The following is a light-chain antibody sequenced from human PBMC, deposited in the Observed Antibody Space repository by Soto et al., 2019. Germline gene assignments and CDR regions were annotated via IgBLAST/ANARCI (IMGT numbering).Light chain of an antibody. CDR2: EVT. CDR1: SGDIGSYNR. Sequence: QSVLTQPASVSGSPGQSITISCTGTSGDIGSYNRVSWYQQHPGKAPKLIIYEVTDRPSGVSNRFSGSKSGNTASLTISGLQAEDEAEYYCSSYTKIKTRACVFGTGTKVTVL. V-gene: IGLV2-14*01. CDR3: SSYTKIKTRACV. J-gene: IGLJ1*01.